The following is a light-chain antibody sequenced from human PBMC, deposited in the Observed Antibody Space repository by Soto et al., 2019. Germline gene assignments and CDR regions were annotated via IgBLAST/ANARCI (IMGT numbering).Light chain of an antibody. Sequence: DIQMTQSPSSLSASVGDRVTITCRASQSISSYLNWYQQKPGKAPKLLIYAASSLQSGVPSRFSGSGSGTDFTLTISILQPEDFETYYCQQSYSTLSITFGQGTRLEIK. CDR1: QSISSY. J-gene: IGKJ5*01. V-gene: IGKV1-39*01. CDR3: QQSYSTLSIT. CDR2: AAS.